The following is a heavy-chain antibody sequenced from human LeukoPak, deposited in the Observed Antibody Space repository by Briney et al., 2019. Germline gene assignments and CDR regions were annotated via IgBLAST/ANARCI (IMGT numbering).Heavy chain of an antibody. V-gene: IGHV4-59*01. CDR1: GGPITSSY. CDR2: IYYTGSP. J-gene: IGHJ4*02. CDR3: ARDRTLNGRTFDY. D-gene: IGHD1-26*01. Sequence: SETQSLTCTVSGGPITSSYWSWIRKPPRKGLEWIGYIYYTGSPNYNPSLKSRVTMSLDTSKNQISLRLNSVTAADTAVYYCARDRTLNGRTFDYWGQGTLVTVSS.